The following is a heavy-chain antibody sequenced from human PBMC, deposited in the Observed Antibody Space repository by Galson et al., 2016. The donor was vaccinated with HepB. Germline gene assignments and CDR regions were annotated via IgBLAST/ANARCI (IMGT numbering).Heavy chain of an antibody. CDR2: INHSGST. D-gene: IGHD3-3*01. CDR1: GGSFSGYY. CDR3: ARDRVYYDFWSGYYTDLDYYYYMDV. J-gene: IGHJ6*03. Sequence: ETLSLTCAVYGGSFSGYYWSWIRQPPGKGLEWIGEINHSGSTNYNPSLKSRVTISVDTSKNKFSLKLSSVTAADTAVYYCARDRVYYDFWSGYYTDLDYYYYMDVWGKGTTVTVSS. V-gene: IGHV4-34*01.